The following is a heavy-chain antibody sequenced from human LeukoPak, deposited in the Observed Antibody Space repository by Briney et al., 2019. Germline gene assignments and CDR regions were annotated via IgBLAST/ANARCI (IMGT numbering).Heavy chain of an antibody. CDR2: VWYDGSNQ. J-gene: IGHJ4*02. CDR3: ARARGEGSSSWIDY. Sequence: GGSLRLSCAASGFTFSSYGIHWVRQAPGKGLEWVAAVWYDGSNQYYADSVKGRFTISRDNSKNALYLQMNSLRAEDTALYSCARARGEGSSSWIDYWGQGTLVTASS. D-gene: IGHD6-13*01. CDR1: GFTFSSYG. V-gene: IGHV3-33*01.